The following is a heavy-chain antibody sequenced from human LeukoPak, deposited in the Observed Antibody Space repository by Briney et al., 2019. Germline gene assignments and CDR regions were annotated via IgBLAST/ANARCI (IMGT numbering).Heavy chain of an antibody. V-gene: IGHV3-64*01. CDR3: ARALDYDSSGYNY. Sequence: GGSLRLSCAASGFTFSSYAMHWVRQAPGKGLEYVSAISSNGGSTYYANSVKGRFTISRDSSKNTLYLQMGSLRAEDMAVYYCARALDYDSSGYNYWGQGTLVTVSS. CDR1: GFTFSSYA. D-gene: IGHD3-22*01. J-gene: IGHJ4*02. CDR2: ISSNGGST.